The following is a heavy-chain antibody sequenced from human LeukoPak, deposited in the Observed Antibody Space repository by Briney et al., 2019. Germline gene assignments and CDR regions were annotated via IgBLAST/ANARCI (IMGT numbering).Heavy chain of an antibody. Sequence: PSDTLSLTCAVSGYSISSGYYWGWIRQPPGKGLKWIGSIYHSGSTYYNPSLKSRVTISVDMSKNQFSLKLRSVTAADTAVYYCARHTPPGSSSAFDIWGQGTTVTVSS. J-gene: IGHJ3*02. D-gene: IGHD6-6*01. CDR3: ARHTPPGSSSAFDI. V-gene: IGHV4-38-2*01. CDR2: IYHSGST. CDR1: GYSISSGYY.